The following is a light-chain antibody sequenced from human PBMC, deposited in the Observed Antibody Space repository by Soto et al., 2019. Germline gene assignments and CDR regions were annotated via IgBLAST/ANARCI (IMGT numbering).Light chain of an antibody. Sequence: QSALTQPASVSGPPGQSITISCTGTSSDVGGYTYVSWYQQHPGKAPKLMIYQVSNRPSGVSNRFSGSKSGNTASLTISGLQTEDEADYYCSSYTNSNTRVFGGGTKLTVL. J-gene: IGLJ3*02. CDR3: SSYTNSNTRV. CDR2: QVS. V-gene: IGLV2-14*01. CDR1: SSDVGGYTY.